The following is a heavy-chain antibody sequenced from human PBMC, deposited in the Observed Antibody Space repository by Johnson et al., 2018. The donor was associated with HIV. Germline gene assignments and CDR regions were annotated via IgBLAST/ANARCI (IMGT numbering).Heavy chain of an antibody. CDR1: ASTSASSA. CDR2: IWSDVSKQ. Sequence: QVQLLESAGGVVQPGRSLPLSSPASASTSASSAIPWARQAPAKGLDWVAVIWSDVSKQHYAVSLKGRFTISRDTSKNTLYLQMNSLRAEDTAVYYCATSTASDALDIWGQGTMVTVSS. D-gene: IGHD1-1*01. CDR3: ATSTASDALDI. J-gene: IGHJ3*02. V-gene: IGHV3-33*08.